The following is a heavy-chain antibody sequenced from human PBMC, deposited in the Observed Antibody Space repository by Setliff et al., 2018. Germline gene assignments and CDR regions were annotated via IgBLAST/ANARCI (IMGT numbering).Heavy chain of an antibody. Sequence: SETLSLTCAVSGGSISSSNWWSWVRQPPGKGLEWIGEIYHSGSTNYNPSLKSRVTISVDKSKNQFSLKLSSVTAADTAVYYCAREGLTIFGVVIRRNYFDYWGQGHWSPLL. CDR1: GGSISSSNW. D-gene: IGHD3-3*01. CDR2: IYHSGST. J-gene: IGHJ4*02. CDR3: AREGLTIFGVVIRRNYFDY. V-gene: IGHV4-4*02.